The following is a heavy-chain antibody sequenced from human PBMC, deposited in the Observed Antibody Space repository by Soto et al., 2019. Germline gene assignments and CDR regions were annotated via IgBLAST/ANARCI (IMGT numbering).Heavy chain of an antibody. CDR3: ARAVRYYIDF. J-gene: IGHJ4*02. Sequence: QVQLQESGPGLVKPSGTLSLTCAVSGGSISENWWSWVRQPPGKGLEWIGEIYHSGRTIYNPSLKSRVTISVDKSKNQFSLKLSSVTAADTAVFYCARAVRYYIDFWGQGTLVTVSA. CDR2: IYHSGRT. CDR1: GGSISENW. V-gene: IGHV4-4*02. D-gene: IGHD2-15*01.